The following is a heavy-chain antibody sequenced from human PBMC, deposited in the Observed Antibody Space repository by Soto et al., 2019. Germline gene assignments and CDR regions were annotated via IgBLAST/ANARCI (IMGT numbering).Heavy chain of an antibody. CDR1: GGSFSGYY. Sequence: QVQLQQWGAGLLKPSETLSLTCAVYGGSFSGYYWSWIRQPPGKGLEWIGEINHSGGTNYNPSLKSRVTISVDTSKNQFSLKLSSVTAADTAVYYCARGRGGGVRGVYYYGMDVWGQGTTVTVSS. J-gene: IGHJ6*02. CDR2: INHSGGT. V-gene: IGHV4-34*01. CDR3: ARGRGGGVRGVYYYGMDV. D-gene: IGHD3-10*01.